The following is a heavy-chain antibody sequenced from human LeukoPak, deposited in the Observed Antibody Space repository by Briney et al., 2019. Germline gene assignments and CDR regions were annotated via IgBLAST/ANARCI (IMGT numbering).Heavy chain of an antibody. CDR1: GFTFNNYA. D-gene: IGHD3-16*01. Sequence: GGSLRLSCAASGFTFNNYAMSWVRQAPGKGLEWVSAISGAGDRTYYADSVKGRFTITRDNFKNTLYLQMNSLRAEDTAVYYCAKETEYSYGKTWGQGTLVTVSS. CDR3: AKETEYSYGKT. CDR2: ISGAGDRT. J-gene: IGHJ5*02. V-gene: IGHV3-23*01.